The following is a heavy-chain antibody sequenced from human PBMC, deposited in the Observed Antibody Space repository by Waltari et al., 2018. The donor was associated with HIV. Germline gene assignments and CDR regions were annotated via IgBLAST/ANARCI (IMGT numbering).Heavy chain of an antibody. CDR3: ARDLSGYSDY. J-gene: IGHJ4*02. CDR1: GFTFSTDW. D-gene: IGHD3-3*01. Sequence: EVLLVESVGGLVQPGRSLSLSCAASGFTFSTDWMHWVRQAPGKGLVWVSRIDEYGGITNYADSVEGRFTISRDNAKNTLYLQMNNLRAEDTATYYCARDLSGYSDYWGQGTLVTVAS. CDR2: IDEYGGIT. V-gene: IGHV3-74*01.